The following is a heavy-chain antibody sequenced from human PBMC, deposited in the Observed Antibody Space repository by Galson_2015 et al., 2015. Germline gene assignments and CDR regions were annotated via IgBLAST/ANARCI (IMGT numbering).Heavy chain of an antibody. CDR3: AKGLPSLYDFWSGPPGYYMDV. Sequence: SLRLSCAASGFTFSSYGVHWVRQAPGKGLEWVAVISYDGSNKYYADSVKGRFTISRDNSKNTLYLQMNSLRAEDTAVYYCAKGLPSLYDFWSGPPGYYMDVWGKGTTVTVSS. D-gene: IGHD3-3*01. V-gene: IGHV3-30*18. CDR2: ISYDGSNK. J-gene: IGHJ6*03. CDR1: GFTFSSYG.